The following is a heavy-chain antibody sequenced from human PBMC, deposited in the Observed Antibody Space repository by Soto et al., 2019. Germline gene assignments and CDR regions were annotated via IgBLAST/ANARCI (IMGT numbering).Heavy chain of an antibody. D-gene: IGHD5-12*01. Sequence: EVLLVESGGGRVQPGGSLRLSCAASGFNFNFYWMHWVRQAPGKGLVWVSRINGDGSTTSYADSVKGRFTISRDNAKNTLFLQMAGLRVDDTAVYYCVRDFPTNLEDEDTVASGFDPWGQGTLVTVSS. V-gene: IGHV3-74*01. CDR1: GFNFNFYW. J-gene: IGHJ5*02. CDR2: INGDGSTT. CDR3: VRDFPTNLEDEDTVASGFDP.